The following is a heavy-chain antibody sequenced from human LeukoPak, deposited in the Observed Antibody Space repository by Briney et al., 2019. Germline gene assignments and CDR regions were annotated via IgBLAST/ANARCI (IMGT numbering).Heavy chain of an antibody. J-gene: IGHJ4*02. V-gene: IGHV3-72*01. Sequence: GGSLRLSCVVSGFTFSDYYMDWVRQTPGKGLEWIGCTQAKVDNTVTEYAASVKGRFTISGAESTSSMYLNRNSLKAEDTAVYYCTSDNFGRYDFWGQGTRVTVSS. D-gene: IGHD3-3*01. CDR2: TQAKVDNTVT. CDR1: GFTFSDYY. CDR3: TSDNFGRYDF.